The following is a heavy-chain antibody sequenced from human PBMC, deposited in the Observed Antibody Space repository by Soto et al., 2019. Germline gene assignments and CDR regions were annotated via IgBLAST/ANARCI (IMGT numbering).Heavy chain of an antibody. CDR1: GGTFSSYA. V-gene: IGHV1-69*01. J-gene: IGHJ6*02. CDR3: ARSHDYGDSEAYYYGMDV. D-gene: IGHD4-17*01. CDR2: IIPIFGTA. Sequence: QVQLVQSGAEVKKPGSSVKVSCKASGGTFSSYAISWVRQAPGQGLEWMGGIIPIFGTANYAQKFQGRVTMTADESTSTADMELSSLRSEDTAVYYCARSHDYGDSEAYYYGMDVWGQGTTVTVSS.